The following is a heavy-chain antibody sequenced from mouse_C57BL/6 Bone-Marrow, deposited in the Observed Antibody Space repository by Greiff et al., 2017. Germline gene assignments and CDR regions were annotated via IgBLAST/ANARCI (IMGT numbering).Heavy chain of an antibody. D-gene: IGHD3-2*02. CDR3: VRQGQLRPYYYAMDY. CDR2: IRSKSNNYAT. J-gene: IGHJ4*01. CDR1: GFSFNTYA. Sequence: EVQGVESGGGLVQPKGSLKLSCAASGFSFNTYAMNWVRQAPGKGLEWVARIRSKSNNYATYYADSVKDRFTISRDDSESMLYLQMNNLKTEDTAMYYCVRQGQLRPYYYAMDYWGQGTSVTVSS. V-gene: IGHV10-1*01.